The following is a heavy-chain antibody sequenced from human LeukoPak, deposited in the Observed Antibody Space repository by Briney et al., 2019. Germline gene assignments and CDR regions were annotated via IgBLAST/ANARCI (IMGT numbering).Heavy chain of an antibody. J-gene: IGHJ4*02. CDR2: INHSGST. D-gene: IGHD1-1*01. CDR3: ARVAGNGTFDY. CDR1: GGSFSGYY. V-gene: IGHV4-34*01. Sequence: SETLSLTCAVYGGSFSGYYWSWIRQPPGEGLEWIGEINHSGSTNYNPSLKSRVTISVDTSKNQFSLKLSSVTAADTAVYYCARVAGNGTFDYWGQGTLVTVSS.